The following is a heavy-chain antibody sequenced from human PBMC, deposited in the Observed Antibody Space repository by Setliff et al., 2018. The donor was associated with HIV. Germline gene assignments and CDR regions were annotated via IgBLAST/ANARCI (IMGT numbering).Heavy chain of an antibody. D-gene: IGHD3-22*01. CDR3: ARDLSGYTFDY. Sequence: SETLSLTCAVYGGSFSGYYWSWIRQHPGKGLEWIGYIFYSGSTYYNPSLKSRVTISVDMSNNQFSLKVTSVTAADTAVYFCARDLSGYTFDYWGHGTLVTVSS. CDR2: IFYSGST. J-gene: IGHJ4*03. CDR1: GGSFSGYY. V-gene: IGHV4-34*12.